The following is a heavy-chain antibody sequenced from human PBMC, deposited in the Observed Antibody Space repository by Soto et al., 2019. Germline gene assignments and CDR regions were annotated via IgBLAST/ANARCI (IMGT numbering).Heavy chain of an antibody. V-gene: IGHV4-61*01. CDR1: RGSVSSVNYH. Sequence: SETLSLPCTASRGSVSSVNYHWSWIRQPPGKGLEWIGSVHGSGDTGYSASLENRVTITLGTSGNQFSLKLTSVTAADTALYYCARGTRALITSFFAYWGQGFLVTVSS. CDR2: VHGSGDT. CDR3: ARGTRALITSFFAY. J-gene: IGHJ4*02. D-gene: IGHD1-20*01.